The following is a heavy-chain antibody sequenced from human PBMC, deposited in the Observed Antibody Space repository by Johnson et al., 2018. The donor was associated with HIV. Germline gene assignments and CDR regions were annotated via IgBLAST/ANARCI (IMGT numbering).Heavy chain of an antibody. CDR2: ISYDGSNK. J-gene: IGHJ3*02. V-gene: IGHV3-30*14. CDR3: ARDPPGTTAGAFDI. Sequence: QVLLVESGGGVVQPGRSLRLSCAASGFTFSSYAMHWVRQAPGKGLEWVAVISYDGSNKYYGDSVKARFTISRDNSKNTLYLQMNSLRAEDTAVYYCARDPPGTTAGAFDIWGQGTMVTVSS. CDR1: GFTFSSYA. D-gene: IGHD1-7*01.